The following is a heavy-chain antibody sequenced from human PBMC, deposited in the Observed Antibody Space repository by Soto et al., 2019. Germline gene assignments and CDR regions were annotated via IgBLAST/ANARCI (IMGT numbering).Heavy chain of an antibody. Sequence: QVQLVESGGGVVQPGRSLRLSCAASGFTFSSYGMHWVRQAPGKALAWVAVISYGGSNKDNADSVKGRFTIPRANSKNTLYLQMNSLRSDDTAVYYCAKESRVVVATSYYYYYYGMDVWGHGTTVTVSS. V-gene: IGHV3-30*18. J-gene: IGHJ6*02. D-gene: IGHD2-15*01. CDR1: GFTFSSYG. CDR3: AKESRVVVATSYYYYYYGMDV. CDR2: ISYGGSNK.